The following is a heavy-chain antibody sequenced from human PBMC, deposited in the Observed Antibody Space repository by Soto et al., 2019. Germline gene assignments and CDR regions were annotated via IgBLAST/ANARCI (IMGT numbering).Heavy chain of an antibody. J-gene: IGHJ5*02. CDR2: IYRSGST. CDR1: GGSLNYYY. Sequence: PSVTRSLTWTASGGSLNYYYWSWIRQPPGKGLKWIGYIYRSGSTNYNPSLKSRVTISIDTSKKQFSLKVKSVTDADTAVYYCARGSALGWSSTNWFEPWGQGTLVTVSS. V-gene: IGHV4-59*01. D-gene: IGHD2-15*01. CDR3: ARGSALGWSSTNWFEP.